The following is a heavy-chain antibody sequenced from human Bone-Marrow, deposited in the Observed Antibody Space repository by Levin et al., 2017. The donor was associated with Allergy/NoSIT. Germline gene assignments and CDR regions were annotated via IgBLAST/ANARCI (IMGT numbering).Heavy chain of an antibody. V-gene: IGHV4-59*08. J-gene: IGHJ5*02. D-gene: IGHD2-15*01. CDR1: GGSISSYY. CDR2: IYYSGST. Sequence: SETLSLTCTVSGGSISSYYWSWIRQPPGKGLEWIGYIYYSGSTNYNPSLKSRVTISVDTSKNQFSLKLSSVTAADTAVYYCARHRTACSGGSCYWTDWFDPWGQGTLVTVSS. CDR3: ARHRTACSGGSCYWTDWFDP.